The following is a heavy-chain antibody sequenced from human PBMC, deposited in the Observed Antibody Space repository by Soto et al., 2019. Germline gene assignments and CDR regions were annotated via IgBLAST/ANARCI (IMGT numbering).Heavy chain of an antibody. V-gene: IGHV4-59*08. J-gene: IGHJ4*02. CDR3: ARHRIIAARRFFDY. CDR1: GGSISSYY. D-gene: IGHD6-6*01. CDR2: IYYSGST. Sequence: SETLSLTCTASGGSISSYYWSWIRQPPGKGLEWIGYIYYSGSTNYNPSLKSRVTISVDTSKNQFSLKLSSVTAADTAVYYCARHRIIAARRFFDYWGQGTLVTVSS.